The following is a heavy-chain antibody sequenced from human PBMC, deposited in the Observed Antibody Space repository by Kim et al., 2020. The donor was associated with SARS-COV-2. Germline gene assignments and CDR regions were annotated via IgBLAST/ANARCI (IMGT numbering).Heavy chain of an antibody. Sequence: GGSLRLSCSASGFTFSSYAMHWVRQAPGKGLEYVSAISSNGGSTYYADSVKGRFSISRDNSKNTLYLQMSSLRAEDTAVYYCVKVDKYSPVPSFDYWGQGTLVTVSS. CDR1: GFTFSSYA. V-gene: IGHV3-64D*06. CDR2: ISSNGGST. J-gene: IGHJ4*02. CDR3: VKVDKYSPVPSFDY. D-gene: IGHD2-21*01.